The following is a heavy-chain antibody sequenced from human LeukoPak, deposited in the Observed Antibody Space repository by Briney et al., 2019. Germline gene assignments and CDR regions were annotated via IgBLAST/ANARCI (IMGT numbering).Heavy chain of an antibody. V-gene: IGHV3-30-3*01. Sequence: GSLRLSCAASGFTFSRYAMHWVRQAPGKGLEWVAVISYHGSNQYYADSMKGRFTISRDNSKSTLYLQMNSLRPEDTAVYYCASDPFDSSGYYPLDYWGQGTLVTVSS. CDR3: ASDPFDSSGYYPLDY. D-gene: IGHD3-22*01. CDR1: GFTFSRYA. J-gene: IGHJ4*02. CDR2: ISYHGSNQ.